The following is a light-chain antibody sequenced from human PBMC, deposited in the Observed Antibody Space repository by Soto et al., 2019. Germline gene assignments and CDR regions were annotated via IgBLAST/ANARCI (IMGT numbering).Light chain of an antibody. Sequence: QSVLTQPPSASGSPGQSVTISCTGTSSDIGNYNFVSWYQHHPGKAPRLPIYEVSQRPSGVPDRFSGSKSANTASLTVSGLQPEDEAAYYCSSYADTNNLLYVFGTGTKLTVL. CDR3: SSYADTNNLLYV. V-gene: IGLV2-8*01. CDR2: EVS. J-gene: IGLJ1*01. CDR1: SSDIGNYNF.